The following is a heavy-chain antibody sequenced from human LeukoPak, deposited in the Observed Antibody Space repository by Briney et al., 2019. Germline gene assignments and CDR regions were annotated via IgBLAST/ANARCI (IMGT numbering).Heavy chain of an antibody. CDR2: IRNKANSYTT. D-gene: IGHD6-6*01. CDR3: IKYITSSDKNDF. Sequence: GGSLRLSCAASGFSFSDSAMHWARQASGKGLEWVGRIRNKANSYTTAYAASVRGRFTISRDDSRNTAFLHMNSLKSEDTAMYYCIKYITSSDKNDFWGQGTLVTVSS. V-gene: IGHV3-73*01. J-gene: IGHJ4*02. CDR1: GFSFSDSA.